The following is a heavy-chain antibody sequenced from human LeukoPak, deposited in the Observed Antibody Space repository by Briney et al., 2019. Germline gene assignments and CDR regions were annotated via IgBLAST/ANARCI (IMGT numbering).Heavy chain of an antibody. CDR2: FFYGGDT. CDR1: DGFISSSTYY. Sequence: NASETLSLTCTISDGFISSSTYYWGWIRQPPGKGLEWIGSFFYGGDTYYNPSLKSRVTISADTSKNQFSLKLSSVTAADTAVYYCARDTGYRGSWPYYFDYWGQGTRVTVSS. V-gene: IGHV4-39*07. CDR3: ARDTGYRGSWPYYFDY. J-gene: IGHJ4*02. D-gene: IGHD6-13*01.